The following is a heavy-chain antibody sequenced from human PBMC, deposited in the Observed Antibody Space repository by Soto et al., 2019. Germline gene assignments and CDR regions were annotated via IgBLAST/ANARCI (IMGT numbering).Heavy chain of an antibody. CDR2: ISSSGSTI. CDR1: GFTFSAYY. D-gene: IGHD2-2*01. J-gene: IGHJ6*02. CDR3: ARDTAHCSSTSCYYCYYYGMDV. Sequence: QVQLVESGGGLVKPGGSLRLSCAASGFTFSAYYMSWLRQAPGKGLEWVSYISSSGSTIYYADSVKGRFTISRDNAKNSLYLQTNSLRDEDTAVYYFARDTAHCSSTSCYYCYYYGMDVWGQGTTVTVSS. V-gene: IGHV3-11*01.